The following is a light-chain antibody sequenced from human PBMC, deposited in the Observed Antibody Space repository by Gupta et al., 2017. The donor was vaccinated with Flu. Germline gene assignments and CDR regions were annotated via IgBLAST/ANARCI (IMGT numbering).Light chain of an antibody. J-gene: IGLJ3*02. V-gene: IGLV1-47*01. CDR3: AAWDDSLSAV. CDR1: SSNIGSNY. CDR2: RNN. Sequence: QSVLTQPPSAFGTPGQRVTISCSGSSSNIGSNYVYWYQQLPGTAPKLLIYRNNQRPSGVPDRFSGSKSGTSASLAISGLRSEDEADYYCAAWDDSLSAVFGGGTKLTVL.